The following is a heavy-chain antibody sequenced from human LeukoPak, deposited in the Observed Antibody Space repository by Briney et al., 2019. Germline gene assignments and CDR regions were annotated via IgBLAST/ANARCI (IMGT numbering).Heavy chain of an antibody. V-gene: IGHV3-23*01. J-gene: IGHJ4*02. Sequence: GGSLRLSCAASGFTFSSHAMSWVRQAPGRGLEWVSSIDISGSNAYYADSVKGRFTISRDNSRNTLYLQMDSLRAEESAIYYCAKELRPNDYWGQGTLVTVSS. CDR1: GFTFSSHA. CDR3: AKELRPNDY. CDR2: IDISGSNA. D-gene: IGHD4-17*01.